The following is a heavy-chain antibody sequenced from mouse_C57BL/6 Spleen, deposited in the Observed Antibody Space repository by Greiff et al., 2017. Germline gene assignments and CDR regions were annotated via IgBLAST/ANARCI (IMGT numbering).Heavy chain of an antibody. V-gene: IGHV1-52*01. CDR3: ARSTFITTVVATPYYFDY. J-gene: IGHJ2*01. CDR2: IDPSDSET. Sequence: QVQLQQPGAELVRPGSSVKLSCKASGYTFTSYWMHWVKQRPIQGLEWIGNIDPSDSETHYNQKFKDKATLTVDKSSSTAYMQLRSLTSEDSAVYYCARSTFITTVVATPYYFDYWGQGTTLTVSS. CDR1: GYTFTSYW. D-gene: IGHD1-1*01.